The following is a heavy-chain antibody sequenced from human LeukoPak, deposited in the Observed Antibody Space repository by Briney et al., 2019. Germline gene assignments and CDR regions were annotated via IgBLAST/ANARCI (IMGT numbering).Heavy chain of an antibody. CDR1: GFSFRSYG. Sequence: PGGSLRLSRAASGFSFRSYGIHWVRPAPGKRLEWGAFIIYNGKNKYYLDSVNGRFTLSRDKSNNTVYLEMNRLRDRDTAVYYCPRDRDTRSYYILYWGEGTLVTVSS. CDR2: IIYNGKNK. CDR3: PRDRDTRSYYILY. J-gene: IGHJ4*02. V-gene: IGHV3-33*05. D-gene: IGHD3-10*01.